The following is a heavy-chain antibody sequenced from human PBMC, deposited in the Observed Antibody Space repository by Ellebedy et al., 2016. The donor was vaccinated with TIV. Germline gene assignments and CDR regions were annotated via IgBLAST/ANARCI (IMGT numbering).Heavy chain of an antibody. CDR2: ISWNSGSI. Sequence: SLKISCAASGFTFDDYAMHWVRQAPGKGLEWVSGISWNSGSIDYADSVKGRFTISRDNAKNSLYLQMNSLRAEDTAVYYCARDYTYFDCTFDYWGQGTLVTVSS. CDR3: ARDYTYFDCTFDY. CDR1: GFTFDDYA. D-gene: IGHD3-9*01. J-gene: IGHJ4*02. V-gene: IGHV3-9*01.